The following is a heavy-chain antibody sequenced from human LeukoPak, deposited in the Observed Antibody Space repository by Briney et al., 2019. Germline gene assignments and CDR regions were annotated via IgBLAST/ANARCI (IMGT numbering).Heavy chain of an antibody. Sequence: ASVKVSCKASGYTFTSYGISWVRQAPGQGLEWMGWISAYNGNTNYAQKLQGRVTMTTDTSTSTAYMELRSLRSDDTAVYYCARDTSQNGPRGGLHAPEYYFDYWGQGTLVTVSS. CDR2: ISAYNGNT. CDR3: ARDTSQNGPRGGLHAPEYYFDY. CDR1: GYTFTSYG. J-gene: IGHJ4*02. D-gene: IGHD5-24*01. V-gene: IGHV1-18*01.